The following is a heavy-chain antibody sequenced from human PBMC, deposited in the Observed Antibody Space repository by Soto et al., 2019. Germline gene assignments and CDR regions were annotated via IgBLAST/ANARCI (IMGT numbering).Heavy chain of an antibody. J-gene: IGHJ4*02. CDR3: ARAGFSYGHLLF. CDR1: GGPIKTGDYY. Sequence: SETLSLTCNVSGGPIKTGDYYWNWIRQPPGKGREWIGYVFYSGATNYSPSLKSRAAISMDTSKNQFSLSLTSVTAADTAVYYCARAGFSYGHLLFWGQGIRVTVSS. V-gene: IGHV4-30-4*01. CDR2: VFYSGAT. D-gene: IGHD3-10*01.